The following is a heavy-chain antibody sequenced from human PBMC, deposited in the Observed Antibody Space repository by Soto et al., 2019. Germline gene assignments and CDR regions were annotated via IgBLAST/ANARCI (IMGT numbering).Heavy chain of an antibody. Sequence: PGGSLRLSCAASGFTFGPFWMHWVRQAPGKGLVWLSHINSDGSTIVYADSVKGRFTISRDDSKNTLYLQMNSLTVEDTAVYYCARDLGGWPDYWGQGTLVTVSS. CDR2: INSDGSTI. J-gene: IGHJ4*02. CDR1: GFTFGPFW. CDR3: ARDLGGWPDY. V-gene: IGHV3-74*01. D-gene: IGHD2-15*01.